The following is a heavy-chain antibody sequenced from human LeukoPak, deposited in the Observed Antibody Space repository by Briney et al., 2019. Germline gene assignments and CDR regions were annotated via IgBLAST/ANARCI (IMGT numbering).Heavy chain of an antibody. D-gene: IGHD2-15*01. J-gene: IGHJ4*02. CDR3: AKEGYCSGGSCSDFDY. V-gene: IGHV3-9*01. CDR2: ISWNSGSI. CDR1: GFTFDDYA. Sequence: GGSLRLSCAASGFTFDDYAMHWVRQAPGKGLEWVSGISWNSGSIGYADSVKGRFTISRDNSKNTLYLQMNSLRAEDTAVYYCAKEGYCSGGSCSDFDYWGQGTLVTVSS.